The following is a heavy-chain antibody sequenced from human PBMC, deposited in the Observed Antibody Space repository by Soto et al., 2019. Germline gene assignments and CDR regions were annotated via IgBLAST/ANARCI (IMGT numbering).Heavy chain of an antibody. Sequence: GSLRLSCAASGFTFSAFAMSWVRQAPGKGLEWVSTISEGGGTPFYADSVKGRFTISRDNSKNTLHLQMTTLRAEDTAVYFCAKRNRYYFDSWGQGSLVTVS. J-gene: IGHJ4*02. CDR2: ISEGGGTP. CDR3: AKRNRYYFDS. V-gene: IGHV3-23*01. CDR1: GFTFSAFA.